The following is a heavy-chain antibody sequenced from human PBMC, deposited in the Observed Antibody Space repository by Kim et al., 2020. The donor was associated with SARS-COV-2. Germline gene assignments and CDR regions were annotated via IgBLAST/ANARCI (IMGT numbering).Heavy chain of an antibody. CDR2: INHSGST. CDR3: ARGPLIGYCSAGSSPRSF. D-gene: IGHD2-15*01. CDR1: GGSFSGYY. Sequence: SETLSLTCAVYGGSFSGYYWSWIRQPPGKVLEWIGEINHSGSTNYNPSLKSRVTISVDTSKNQFSLKLSSVTAADTAVYYCARGPLIGYCSAGSSPRSF. J-gene: IGHJ3*01. V-gene: IGHV4-34*01.